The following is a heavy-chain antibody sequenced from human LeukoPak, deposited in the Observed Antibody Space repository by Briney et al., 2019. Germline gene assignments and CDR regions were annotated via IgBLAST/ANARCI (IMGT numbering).Heavy chain of an antibody. J-gene: IGHJ4*02. V-gene: IGHV1-46*01. D-gene: IGHD2-8*01. CDR2: INPSGGFT. CDR3: AGSLGYCTSNVCYLKY. CDR1: GYSFSTHW. Sequence: ASVKVSCKASGYSFSTHWMHWVRQAPGQGLEWMGIINPSGGFTSYAQKLQGRVTVTRDMSTSTVYMELSNLRSEDTAVYYCAGSLGYCTSNVCYLKYWGQGTLVTVSS.